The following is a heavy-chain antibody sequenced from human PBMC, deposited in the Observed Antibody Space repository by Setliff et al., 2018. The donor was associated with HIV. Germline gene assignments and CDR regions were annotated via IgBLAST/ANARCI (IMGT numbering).Heavy chain of an antibody. CDR2: VYFSGTA. D-gene: IGHD2-21*02. Sequence: SETLSLTCSVSGGSMSGYYWSWIRQPPGNGLEYIGDVYFSGTANYNSSLKSRVTISAGPSKNQFSLKLTSVTAADTAVYYCGRLSETAMASFDSWGQGILVTVSS. J-gene: IGHJ4*02. CDR3: GRLSETAMASFDS. CDR1: GGSMSGYY. V-gene: IGHV4-59*08.